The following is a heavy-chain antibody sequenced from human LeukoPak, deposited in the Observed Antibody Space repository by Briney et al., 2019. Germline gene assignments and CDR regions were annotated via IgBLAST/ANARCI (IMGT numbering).Heavy chain of an antibody. D-gene: IGHD6-13*01. CDR1: GGTFRSYA. V-gene: IGHV1-69*05. CDR2: IIPIFGTA. J-gene: IGHJ5*02. Sequence: SVKVSCKASGGTFRSYAISWVRQAPGQGLEWMGGIIPIFGTANYAQKFQGRVTITTDESTSTAYMELSSLRSEDTAVYYCARVISGYSSSWYGGWFDPWGQGTLVTVSS. CDR3: ARVISGYSSSWYGGWFDP.